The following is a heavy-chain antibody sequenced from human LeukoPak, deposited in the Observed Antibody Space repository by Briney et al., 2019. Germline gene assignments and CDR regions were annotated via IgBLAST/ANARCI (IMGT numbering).Heavy chain of an antibody. CDR1: GYTFTGYY. Sequence: ASVKVSCKASGYTFTGYYMHWVRQAPGQGLEWMGWINPNSGGTNYAQKFQGWVTMTRDTSISTAYMELSRLRSDDTAVCYCAREGGGSGGWFDPWGQGTLVTVSS. D-gene: IGHD2-15*01. CDR2: INPNSGGT. CDR3: AREGGGSGGWFDP. V-gene: IGHV1-2*04. J-gene: IGHJ5*02.